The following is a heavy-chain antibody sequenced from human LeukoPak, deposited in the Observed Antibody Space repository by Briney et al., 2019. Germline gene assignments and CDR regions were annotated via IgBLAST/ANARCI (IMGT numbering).Heavy chain of an antibody. Sequence: SQTLSLTCTVSGGSISSGGYYWSWIRQPPGKGLEWIGYIYHSGSTYYNPSLKSRVTISVDRSKNQFSLKLSSVTAADTAVYYCARDWTGAAAGVDYAFDIWGQGTMVTVSS. CDR1: GGSISSGGYY. J-gene: IGHJ3*02. V-gene: IGHV4-30-2*01. CDR2: IYHSGST. CDR3: ARDWTGAAAGVDYAFDI. D-gene: IGHD6-13*01.